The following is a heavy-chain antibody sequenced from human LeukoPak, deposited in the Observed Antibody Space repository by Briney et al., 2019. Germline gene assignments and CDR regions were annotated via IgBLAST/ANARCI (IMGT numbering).Heavy chain of an antibody. D-gene: IGHD4-17*01. CDR1: GFTFSSYG. CDR2: ISYDGSNK. V-gene: IGHV3-30*18. CDR3: AKDYGDYVWLFDY. Sequence: GRSLRLSCAASGFTFSSYGMHWVRQAPGKGLEWVAVISYDGSNKYYADSVKGRFTISRDNSKNTLYLQMNSLRAEDTAVYYCAKDYGDYVWLFDYWGQGTLVTVSS. J-gene: IGHJ4*02.